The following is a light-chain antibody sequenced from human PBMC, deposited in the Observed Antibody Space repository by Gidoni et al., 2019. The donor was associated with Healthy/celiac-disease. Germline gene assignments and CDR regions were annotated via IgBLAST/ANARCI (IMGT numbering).Light chain of an antibody. CDR3: QHYYSTPPT. CDR2: WAS. V-gene: IGKV4-1*01. CDR1: QSVLYSSNNKNF. Sequence: DIVMTQSPGSLAVSLGERATINCKSSQSVLYSSNNKNFLAWYQQKPGQPPKLRIYWASTRESGVPDRFSGRGSGTDFTLTIRSLQAEDVAVYFCQHYYSTPPTFGQGTKLEIQ. J-gene: IGKJ2*01.